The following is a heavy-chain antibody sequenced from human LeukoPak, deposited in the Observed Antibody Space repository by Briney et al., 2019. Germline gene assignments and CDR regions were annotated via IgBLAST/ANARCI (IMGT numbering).Heavy chain of an antibody. CDR2: IIPILGRA. CDR1: GGTFSSYT. D-gene: IGHD2-2*01. V-gene: IGHV1-69*08. Sequence: SVKVSCKASGGTFSSYTISWVRQAPGQGLEWMGRIIPILGRANYAQKFQGRVTITADKSTSTAYMELSSLRSEDTAVYYCAREYCSSTSCYRDNWFDPWGQGTLVTVSS. J-gene: IGHJ5*02. CDR3: AREYCSSTSCYRDNWFDP.